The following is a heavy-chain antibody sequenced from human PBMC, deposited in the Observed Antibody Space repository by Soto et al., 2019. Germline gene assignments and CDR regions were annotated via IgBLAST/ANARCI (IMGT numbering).Heavy chain of an antibody. CDR3: ACLIAVAGTLSNWFDP. J-gene: IGHJ5*02. D-gene: IGHD6-19*01. CDR1: GGTFSSYA. CDR2: IIPIFGTA. V-gene: IGHV1-69*06. Sequence: SVKVSCKASGGTFSSYAISWVRQAPGQGLEWMGGIIPIFGTANYAQKFQGRVTITADKSTSTAYMELSSLRSEDTAVYYCACLIAVAGTLSNWFDPWGQGTLVTVSS.